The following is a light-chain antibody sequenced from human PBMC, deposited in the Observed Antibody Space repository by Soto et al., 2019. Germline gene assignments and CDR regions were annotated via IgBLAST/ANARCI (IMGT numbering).Light chain of an antibody. J-gene: IGKJ5*01. V-gene: IGKV3-11*01. Sequence: EIVLTQSPATLSLSPGERATLSCRASQSVSIYLAWYQQKPGQAPRLLIYDASKRATGIPARFSGSGSGTDFTLTISSLEPEDFAIYYCQQRTNWPITFGQGTRLEIK. CDR1: QSVSIY. CDR3: QQRTNWPIT. CDR2: DAS.